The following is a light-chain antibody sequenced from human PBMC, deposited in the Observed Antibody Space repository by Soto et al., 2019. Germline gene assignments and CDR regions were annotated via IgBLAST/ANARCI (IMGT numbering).Light chain of an antibody. CDR1: QSVSSSY. CDR3: QQYGSSRT. Sequence: EIVLTQSPGTLSLSPGERATLSCRASQSVSSSYLAWYQQKPGQAPRLLIYGASSRATGIPDRFSGSGSGTDFTLTISRLEPEGFAVYYCQQYGSSRTFDQGTKVEIK. V-gene: IGKV3-20*01. CDR2: GAS. J-gene: IGKJ1*01.